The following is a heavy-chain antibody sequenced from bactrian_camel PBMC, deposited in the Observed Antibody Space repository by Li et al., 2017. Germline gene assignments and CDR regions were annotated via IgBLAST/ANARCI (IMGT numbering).Heavy chain of an antibody. CDR2: IEGADGTT. V-gene: IGHV3S61*01. Sequence: HVQLVESGGGSVQAGGSLRLSCAYSGDIYDSYCMAWFRQTPGKEREGVAVIEGADGTTTYADSVKGRFTFSHDAVKHAAYLQMDSLKPEDSAMYYCALDSTYCGDMRTSLEVRDFRNWGQGTQVTVSS. CDR3: ALDSTYCGDMRTSLEVRDFRN. J-gene: IGHJ6*01. D-gene: IGHD3*01. CDR1: GDIYDSYC.